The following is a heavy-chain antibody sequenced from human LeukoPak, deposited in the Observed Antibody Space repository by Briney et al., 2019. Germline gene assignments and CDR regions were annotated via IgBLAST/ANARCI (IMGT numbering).Heavy chain of an antibody. CDR3: ARGTVEQYLDYYYYYGMDV. D-gene: IGHD4-11*01. CDR2: IYTSGST. CDR1: GGSISSYY. Sequence: SGTLSLTCTVSGGSISSYYWSWIRQPAGKGLEWIGRIYTSGSTNYNPSLKSRVTMSVDTSKNQFSLKLSSVTAADTAVYYCARGTVEQYLDYYYYYGMDVWGQGTTVTVSS. J-gene: IGHJ6*02. V-gene: IGHV4-4*07.